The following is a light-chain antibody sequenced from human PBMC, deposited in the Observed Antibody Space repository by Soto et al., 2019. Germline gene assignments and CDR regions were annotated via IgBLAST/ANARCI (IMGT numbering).Light chain of an antibody. CDR2: AAS. Sequence: IQLTQSPSSLSASVGDRVTITCRASQGISSYLGWYQQKPLKAPKLLIYAASTLQSGVSSRFSGNGSGTDFTLTISNLQPEDFATYYCQQSYSTPHTFGQGTKLEIK. V-gene: IGKV1-9*01. CDR1: QGISSY. J-gene: IGKJ2*01. CDR3: QQSYSTPHT.